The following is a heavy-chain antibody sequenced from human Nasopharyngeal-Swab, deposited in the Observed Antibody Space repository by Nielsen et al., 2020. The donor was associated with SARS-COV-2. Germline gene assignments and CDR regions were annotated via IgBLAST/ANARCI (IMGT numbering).Heavy chain of an antibody. CDR3: AKAGLEMATPGRY. CDR1: GFTFSNAW. Sequence: GESLKISCAASGFTFSNAWMSWVRQAPGKGLEWVAVISYDGSNKYYADSVKGRFTISRDNSKNTLYLQMNSLRAEDTAVYYCAKAGLEMATPGRYWGQGTLVTVSS. J-gene: IGHJ4*02. V-gene: IGHV3-30*18. D-gene: IGHD5-24*01. CDR2: ISYDGSNK.